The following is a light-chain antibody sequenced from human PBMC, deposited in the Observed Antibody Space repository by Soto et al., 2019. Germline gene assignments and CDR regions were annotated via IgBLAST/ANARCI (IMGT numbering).Light chain of an antibody. Sequence: IQVTQSPSSLSASVGDRVTITCRASRNISTYLSWYQQKAGIAPKPLISAASTLQSGVPLRFSGSGYGTNFNLTISSLQPEDCATYYCQQSYGAPYTFGQGTKLEIK. V-gene: IGKV1-39*01. CDR2: AAS. CDR1: RNISTY. CDR3: QQSYGAPYT. J-gene: IGKJ2*01.